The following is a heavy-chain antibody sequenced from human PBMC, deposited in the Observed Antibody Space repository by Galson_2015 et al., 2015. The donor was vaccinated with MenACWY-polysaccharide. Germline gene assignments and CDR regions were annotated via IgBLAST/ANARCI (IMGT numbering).Heavy chain of an antibody. CDR1: GFSLSRTGVR. D-gene: IGHD3-9*01. V-gene: IGHV2-5*02. CDR3: AHPIFTGWLTEDY. J-gene: IGHJ4*02. Sequence: PALVKPTQTLTLPCNFSGFSLSRTGVRVGWIRQPPGKALEWLALIYWDDDKRYSPSLRRRLTITMDTSKNQVVLTMTDMDPIDTGTYFCAHPIFTGWLTEDYWGQGIPVTVSS. CDR2: IYWDDDK.